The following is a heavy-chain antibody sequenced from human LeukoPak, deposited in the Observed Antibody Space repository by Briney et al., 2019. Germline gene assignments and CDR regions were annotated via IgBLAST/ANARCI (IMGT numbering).Heavy chain of an antibody. D-gene: IGHD2-2*01. CDR3: AGSVPAPKEFAF. J-gene: IGHJ4*02. Sequence: PSETLSLTCTVSGGSISSYYWSWIRQPPGKGLEWIGYIYTSGTTNYNPALKSRVTMSADTSKNHFSLHLNSVTAADTAVYYCAGSVPAPKEFAFWGQGALVTVSS. V-gene: IGHV4-4*09. CDR2: IYTSGTT. CDR1: GGSISSYY.